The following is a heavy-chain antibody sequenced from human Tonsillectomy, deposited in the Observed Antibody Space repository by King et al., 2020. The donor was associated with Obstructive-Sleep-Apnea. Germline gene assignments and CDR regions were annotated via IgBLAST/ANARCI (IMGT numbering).Heavy chain of an antibody. J-gene: IGHJ6*02. D-gene: IGHD6-13*01. V-gene: IGHV3-30*02. CDR1: GFTFSSYG. Sequence: VQLVESGGGVVQPGRSLRLSCAASGFTFSSYGMHWVRQAPGKGLEWVAFVRYDGSNKYYADSVTGRFTISRDNSKNTLYLQMNSLRAEDTAVYYCAKDEPYSIRWYSSLNYYYYGMDVWGQGTTVTVSS. CDR2: VRYDGSNK. CDR3: AKDEPYSIRWYSSLNYYYYGMDV.